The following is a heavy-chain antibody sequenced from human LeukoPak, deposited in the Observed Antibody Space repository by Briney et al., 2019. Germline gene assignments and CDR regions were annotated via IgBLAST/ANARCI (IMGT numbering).Heavy chain of an antibody. Sequence: GGSLRLSCATSGFTFSTYWMTWVRQAPGKGLEWVANIKGDGGQINYVDSVKGRFTISRDNAKNSLHLQMNSLRAGDTAVYYCVRDQSPGHKNIGWYDAFDIWGQGTMVTVSS. CDR1: GFTFSTYW. J-gene: IGHJ3*02. D-gene: IGHD6-19*01. CDR3: VRDQSPGHKNIGWYDAFDI. CDR2: IKGDGGQI. V-gene: IGHV3-7*01.